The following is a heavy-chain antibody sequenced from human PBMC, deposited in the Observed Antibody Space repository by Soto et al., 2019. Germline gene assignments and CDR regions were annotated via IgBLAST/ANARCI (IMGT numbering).Heavy chain of an antibody. CDR3: ARHIVATIRNYYYGMDV. V-gene: IGHV5-10-1*01. J-gene: IGHJ6*02. D-gene: IGHD5-12*01. CDR1: GYSFTSYW. CDR2: IDPSDSYT. Sequence: ESLKISCKGSGYSFTSYWISWVRQMPGKGLEWMGRIDPSDSYTNYSPSFQGHVTISADKSISTAYLQWSSLKASDTAMYYCARHIVATIRNYYYGMDVWGQGTTVTVSS.